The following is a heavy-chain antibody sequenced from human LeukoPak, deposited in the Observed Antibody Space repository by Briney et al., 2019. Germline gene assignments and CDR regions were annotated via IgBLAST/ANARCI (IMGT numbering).Heavy chain of an antibody. D-gene: IGHD1-26*01. J-gene: IGHJ4*02. Sequence: GGSLRLSCAASGFIANYYYMSWVRQAPGKGLEWVSIIYSDGSTYYADSVKGRFTVSRDDSKNTVYLQMSSLRSEDTAVYYCARGWADSWGQGILVTVSS. V-gene: IGHV3-53*01. CDR3: ARGWADS. CDR2: IYSDGST. CDR1: GFIANYYY.